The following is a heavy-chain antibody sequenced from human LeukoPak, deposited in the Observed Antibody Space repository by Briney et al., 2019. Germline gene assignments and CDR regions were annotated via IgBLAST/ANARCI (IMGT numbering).Heavy chain of an antibody. V-gene: IGHV4-59*01. Sequence: SETLSLTCTVSGGSISSYYWSWIRQPPGKGLEWIGYIYYSGSTNYNPSLKSRVTISVDTSKNQFSLKLSSATAADTAVYYCAREGGYNSLDYWGQGTLVTVSS. CDR1: GGSISSYY. CDR3: AREGGYNSLDY. J-gene: IGHJ4*02. D-gene: IGHD5-24*01. CDR2: IYYSGST.